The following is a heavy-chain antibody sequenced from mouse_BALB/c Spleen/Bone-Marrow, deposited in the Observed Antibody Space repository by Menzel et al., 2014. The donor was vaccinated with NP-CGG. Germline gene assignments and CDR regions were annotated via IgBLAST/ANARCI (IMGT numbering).Heavy chain of an antibody. CDR2: ISYDGSN. V-gene: IGHV3-6*02. Sequence: VQLQQPGPGLVKPSQSLSLTCSVTGYSITSGYYWNWIRQFPGNKLEWMGYISYDGSNNYNPSLKNRISITRDTSKNQFFLKLSSVTTEDTATFYCARGFITTVVPFAYWGQGTLVTVSA. CDR3: ARGFITTVVPFAY. J-gene: IGHJ3*01. D-gene: IGHD1-1*01. CDR1: GYSITSGYY.